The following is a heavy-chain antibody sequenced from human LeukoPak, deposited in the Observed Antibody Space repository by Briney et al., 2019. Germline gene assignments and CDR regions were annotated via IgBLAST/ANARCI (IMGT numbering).Heavy chain of an antibody. J-gene: IGHJ4*02. CDR1: GFTFSSYG. V-gene: IGHV3-30*18. CDR2: ISYDGSNK. CDR3: AKRGTMVRGMLLTDFDY. Sequence: GGSMRLSCAASGFTFSSYGMHWVRQAPGKGLEWVAVISYDGSNKYYADSVKGRFTISRDNSKNTLYLQMNSLRAEDTAVYYCAKRGTMVRGMLLTDFDYWGQGTLATVSS. D-gene: IGHD3-10*01.